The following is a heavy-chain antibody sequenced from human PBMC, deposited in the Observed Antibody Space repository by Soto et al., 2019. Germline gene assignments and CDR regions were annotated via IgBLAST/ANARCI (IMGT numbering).Heavy chain of an antibody. Sequence: PGGSLRLAYAASGFPFSSYSMNWVRQAPGKGLEWVSSISSSSYIYYADSLHGRFTISRVIAKTSLYLQMNSLRAEDTAVYYCARRPPMATIPFFAYLGQGTLVTVSS. J-gene: IGHJ4*02. CDR3: ARRPPMATIPFFAY. CDR2: ISSSSYI. CDR1: GFPFSSYS. V-gene: IGHV3-21*01. D-gene: IGHD5-12*01.